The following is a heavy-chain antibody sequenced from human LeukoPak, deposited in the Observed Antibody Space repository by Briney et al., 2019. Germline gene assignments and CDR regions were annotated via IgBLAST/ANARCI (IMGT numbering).Heavy chain of an antibody. D-gene: IGHD2-15*01. Sequence: SETLSLTCAVYGVSFSGYYWSWIRQPPGKGLEWIGEINHSGSTNYNPSLKSRVTISVDTSKNQFSLKLSSVTAADTAVYYCATLPRRVVAATLPGWGQGTLVTVSS. CDR1: GVSFSGYY. J-gene: IGHJ4*02. CDR2: INHSGST. CDR3: ATLPRRVVAATLPG. V-gene: IGHV4-34*01.